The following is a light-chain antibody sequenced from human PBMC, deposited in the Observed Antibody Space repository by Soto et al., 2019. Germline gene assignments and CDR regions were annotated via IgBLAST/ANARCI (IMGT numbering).Light chain of an antibody. CDR3: QHSHSTPPWT. J-gene: IGKJ1*01. CDR2: AAS. CDR1: QSISRY. Sequence: DIQMTQSPSSLSASVGDRVTITCRASQSISRYLNWYQQKPEEAPNLLIYAASSLQSGVPSRFSGSGSGTDFTLTISSLQPEDFATYYCQHSHSTPPWTFGQGTKGEIK. V-gene: IGKV1-39*01.